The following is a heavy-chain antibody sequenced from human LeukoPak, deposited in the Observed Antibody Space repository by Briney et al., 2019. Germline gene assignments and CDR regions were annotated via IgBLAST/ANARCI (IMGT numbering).Heavy chain of an antibody. CDR1: GDSVSSNSAA. CDR2: TYYRSKWYN. D-gene: IGHD6-19*01. CDR3: ARIETYSSGWYDAFFDY. Sequence: SQTLSLTCAISGDSVSSNSAAWNWIRQSPSRGLEWLGRTYYRSKWYNDYAVSVKSRITINPDTSKNQFSLKLTSVTAADTAVYYCARIETYSSGWYDAFFDYWGQGTLVTVSS. V-gene: IGHV6-1*01. J-gene: IGHJ4*02.